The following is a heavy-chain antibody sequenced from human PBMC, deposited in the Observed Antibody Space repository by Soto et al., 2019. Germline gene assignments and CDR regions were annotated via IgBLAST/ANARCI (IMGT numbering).Heavy chain of an antibody. V-gene: IGHV2-5*02. Sequence: QITLKESGPTLVKPTQTLTLTCTFSGFSLSTSGVGVGWIRQPPGKALEWLALIYWDDDNRDSPSLKNSLTNHKHIPKNQMVLTINHMDPVDTAKYYCAHSPYSSAAYYFDSRGQGTLVTVSS. D-gene: IGHD6-25*01. CDR1: GFSLSTSGVG. J-gene: IGHJ4*02. CDR2: IYWDDDN. CDR3: AHSPYSSAAYYFDS.